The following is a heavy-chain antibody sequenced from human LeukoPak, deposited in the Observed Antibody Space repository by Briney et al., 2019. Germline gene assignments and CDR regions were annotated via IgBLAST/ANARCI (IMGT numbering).Heavy chain of an antibody. CDR2: IKQDGSEK. CDR1: GFTFSSNA. V-gene: IGHV3-7*01. CDR3: ARVLPSAYCSSTSCRTEHYFDY. D-gene: IGHD2-2*01. J-gene: IGHJ4*02. Sequence: GGSLRLSCAASGFTFSSNAMSWVRQAPGRGLEWVANIKQDGSEKYYVDSVKGRFTISRDNAKNSLYLQMNSLRAEDTAVYYCARVLPSAYCSSTSCRTEHYFDYWGQGTLVTVSS.